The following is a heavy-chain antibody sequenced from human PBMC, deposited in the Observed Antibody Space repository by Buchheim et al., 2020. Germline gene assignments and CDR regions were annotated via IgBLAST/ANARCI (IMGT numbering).Heavy chain of an antibody. V-gene: IGHV3-30*02. Sequence: QVQLVESGGGVVQPGRSLRLSCAASGFTFSSYGMHWVRQAPGKGLEWVAFIRYDGSNKYYADSVRGRFTISRDNSKNTLYLQMNSLGAEDTAVYYCAKDGQWLDPYFDYWGQGTL. J-gene: IGHJ4*02. CDR2: IRYDGSNK. D-gene: IGHD6-19*01. CDR1: GFTFSSYG. CDR3: AKDGQWLDPYFDY.